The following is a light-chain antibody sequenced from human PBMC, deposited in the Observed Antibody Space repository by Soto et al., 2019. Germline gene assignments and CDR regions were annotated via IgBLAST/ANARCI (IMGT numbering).Light chain of an antibody. CDR1: QSVLYSSNNKNY. CDR2: WGA. J-gene: IGKJ4*01. Sequence: DIVMTQSPDSLAVSLGERATINCKYSQSVLYSSNNKNYLAWYQQKPGQPPKLLIYWGATRESGVPDRVSGSGSGTDFTITISSMQAEDVAVYYCQQYYRIIPLTFGGGTKVESK. V-gene: IGKV4-1*01. CDR3: QQYYRIIPLT.